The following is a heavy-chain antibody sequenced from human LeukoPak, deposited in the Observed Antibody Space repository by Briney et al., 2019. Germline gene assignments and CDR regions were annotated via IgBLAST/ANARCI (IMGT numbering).Heavy chain of an antibody. D-gene: IGHD3-3*01. V-gene: IGHV4-38-2*01. Sequence: SETLSLTCAVSGYSISSGYYWGWIRQPPGKGLEWIGSIYHSGSTYYNPSLKSRVTISVDTSKNQFPLKLSSVTAADTAVYYCARSGGITIFGVVTTPDEYFQHWGQGTLVTVSS. CDR3: ARSGGITIFGVVTTPDEYFQH. CDR1: GYSISSGYY. CDR2: IYHSGST. J-gene: IGHJ1*01.